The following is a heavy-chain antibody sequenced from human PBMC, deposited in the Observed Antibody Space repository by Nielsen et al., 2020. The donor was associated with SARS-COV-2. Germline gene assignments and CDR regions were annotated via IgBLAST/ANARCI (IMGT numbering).Heavy chain of an antibody. J-gene: IGHJ5*01. CDR3: ANSFHDYGDWFDS. CDR2: ISVLKGET. D-gene: IGHD4-17*01. CDR1: GYTFTSYA. Sequence: ASVKVSCKASGYTFTSYAMNWVRQAPGQGLEWMGLISVLKGETNYAQKFRGRVSMTTDTSTNTAYMELGSLRSNDTAMYYCANSFHDYGDWFDSWGQGTLVTVSS. V-gene: IGHV1-18*01.